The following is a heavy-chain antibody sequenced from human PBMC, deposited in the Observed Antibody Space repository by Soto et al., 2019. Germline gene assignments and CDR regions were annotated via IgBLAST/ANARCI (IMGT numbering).Heavy chain of an antibody. Sequence: SVNVSCKASGGTFSSYAISWVRQAPGQGLEWMGGIIPIFGTANYAQKFQGRVTITADESTSTAYMELSSLRSEDTAIYYCTRGPRADSSGTGAHWGQGTPVTVSS. V-gene: IGHV1-69*13. D-gene: IGHD1-26*01. CDR2: IIPIFGTA. CDR3: TRGPRADSSGTGAH. J-gene: IGHJ4*02. CDR1: GGTFSSYA.